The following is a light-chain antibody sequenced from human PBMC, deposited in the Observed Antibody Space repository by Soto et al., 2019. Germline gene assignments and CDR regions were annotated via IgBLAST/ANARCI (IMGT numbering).Light chain of an antibody. J-gene: IGLJ1*01. Sequence: QTVLTQPPSASGTPGQRVTISCSGSTFNVGSNTVNWYQQFPGTAPKLLMYSNNQRPSGVPDRLSGSKSGTSASLAISGLQSEDAADYYCAAWDDSLNGYVFGTGTKLTVL. CDR3: AAWDDSLNGYV. CDR1: TFNVGSNT. V-gene: IGLV1-44*01. CDR2: SNN.